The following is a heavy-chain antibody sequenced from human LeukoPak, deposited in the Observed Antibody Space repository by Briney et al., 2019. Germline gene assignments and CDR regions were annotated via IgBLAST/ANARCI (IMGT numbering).Heavy chain of an antibody. V-gene: IGHV3-21*01. D-gene: IGHD3-22*01. CDR3: AREGGFHYDSSGDAFDI. J-gene: IGHJ3*02. Sequence: GGSLRLSCAASGCTFSRFTMNWVRQAPGKGLEWVSYISSNGAYIYYADSLTRRLTISRDNAKNSLYLQVNRRGAEDTAVYYCAREGGFHYDSSGDAFDIWGQGTMVTVSS. CDR1: GCTFSRFT. CDR2: ISSNGAYI.